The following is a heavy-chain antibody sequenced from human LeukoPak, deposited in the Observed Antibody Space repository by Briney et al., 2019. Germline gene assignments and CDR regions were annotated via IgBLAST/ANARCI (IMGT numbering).Heavy chain of an antibody. J-gene: IGHJ4*02. Sequence: PSETLSLTCTVSGGSISSSSYYWGWIRQPPGKGLEWIGSMHYSGNTYYNPSLKSRVTISVGTSKNQFSLKMSSVTAADAAVYFCARRMYSGSYHPFDYWGQGTLVTVSS. CDR1: GGSISSSSYY. CDR2: MHYSGNT. CDR3: ARRMYSGSYHPFDY. V-gene: IGHV4-39*01. D-gene: IGHD1-26*01.